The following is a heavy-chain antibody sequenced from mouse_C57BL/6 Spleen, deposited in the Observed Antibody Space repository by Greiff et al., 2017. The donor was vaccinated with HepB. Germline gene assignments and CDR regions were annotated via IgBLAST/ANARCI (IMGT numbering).Heavy chain of an antibody. CDR1: GYTFTSYW. Sequence: VQLQQSGAELVRPGSSVKLSCKASGYTFTSYWMHWVKQRPIQGLEWIGNIDPSDSETHYNQKFKDKATLTVDKSSSTAYMQLSSLTSEDSAVYYCARSPCSNYFDYWGQGTTLTVSS. CDR3: ARSPCSNYFDY. V-gene: IGHV1-52*01. D-gene: IGHD1-1*01. J-gene: IGHJ2*01. CDR2: IDPSDSET.